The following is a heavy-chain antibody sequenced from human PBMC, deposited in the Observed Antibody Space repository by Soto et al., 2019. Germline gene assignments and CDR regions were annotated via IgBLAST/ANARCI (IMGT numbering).Heavy chain of an antibody. V-gene: IGHV3-23*01. CDR2: INGRGTT. Sequence: GGSLRLSGAASVLTFRTYVMNWVRPAPGKGLEWVSAINGRGTTYYTDSVGARFTISRDNSKNTLDGPMSSLRAEDTAVYYCARDQIGYGRFDFSGQGTQVSVSA. CDR1: VLTFRTYV. D-gene: IGHD5-18*01. J-gene: IGHJ4*02. CDR3: ARDQIGYGRFDF.